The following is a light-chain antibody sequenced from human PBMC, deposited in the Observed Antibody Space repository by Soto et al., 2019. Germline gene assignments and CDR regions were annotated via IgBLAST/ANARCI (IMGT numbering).Light chain of an antibody. V-gene: IGKV1-17*03. CDR3: LQHKSYPRT. Sequence: DIQMTQSPSAMSASVGDRVTIACRASQGISNTLVWFQQKPGKVPKRLLYAASTLESGVPSRFSGSGSGTEFNLTISSLQPEDFATYYCLQHKSYPRTFGQGTKV. J-gene: IGKJ1*01. CDR1: QGISNT. CDR2: AAS.